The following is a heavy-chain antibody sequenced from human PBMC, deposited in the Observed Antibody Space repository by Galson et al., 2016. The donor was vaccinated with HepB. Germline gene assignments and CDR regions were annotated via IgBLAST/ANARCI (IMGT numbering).Heavy chain of an antibody. Sequence: SVKVSCKASGYTFTTYSISWVRQAPGQGLEWMGWISTYNGNTNYAQKLQGRVTMTTDTSTSTAYMELRSLTSDDTAVYYCARELDCGGNCHDGAGFDYWGQGIMAVVSS. CDR3: ARELDCGGNCHDGAGFDY. CDR1: GYTFTTYS. D-gene: IGHD2-21*02. CDR2: ISTYNGNT. V-gene: IGHV1-18*01. J-gene: IGHJ4*02.